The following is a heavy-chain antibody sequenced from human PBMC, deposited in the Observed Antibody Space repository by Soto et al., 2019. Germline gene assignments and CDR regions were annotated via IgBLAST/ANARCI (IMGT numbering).Heavy chain of an antibody. Sequence: QVQLQESGPGLVKPSGTLSLTCAVSSGSISSSNWWSWVRQPPGKGLEWIGEIYHSGSTSYNPSLKSRVTISVDKSKNQFSLKLSSVTAADTAVYYCARVYCSGGSCYPRYYYYMDVWGKGTTVTVSS. CDR1: SGSISSSNW. J-gene: IGHJ6*03. CDR3: ARVYCSGGSCYPRYYYYMDV. D-gene: IGHD2-15*01. CDR2: IYHSGST. V-gene: IGHV4-4*02.